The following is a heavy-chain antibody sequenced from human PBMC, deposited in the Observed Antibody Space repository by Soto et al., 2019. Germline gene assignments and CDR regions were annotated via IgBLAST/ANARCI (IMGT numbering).Heavy chain of an antibody. D-gene: IGHD3-22*01. V-gene: IGHV3-23*01. CDR2: ISYSGFST. CDR1: GFTFSSYA. Sequence: PGGSLRLSCAASGFTFSSYAMSWVRQSPGKGLEWVSGISYSGFSTFYADSVKGRFSISREKSKNTLYLQMESLRAEDTAVYYCAKDGLDSSGRWGFDYWGQGTMVTVST. CDR3: AKDGLDSSGRWGFDY. J-gene: IGHJ4*02.